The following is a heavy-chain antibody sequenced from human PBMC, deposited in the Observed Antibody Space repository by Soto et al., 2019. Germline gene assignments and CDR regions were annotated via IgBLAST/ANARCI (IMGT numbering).Heavy chain of an antibody. J-gene: IGHJ4*02. D-gene: IGHD3-22*01. Sequence: QVQLVQSGAEVKKPGASVKVSCKASGYTFTSYYMHWVRQAPGQGLEWMGIINPRGGSTRYAQKFQGRGTMTRDTSTSTVYMDLSSLRSEDTAVYYCARGLIDDSSGYYFDYWGQGTLVTVSS. V-gene: IGHV1-46*01. CDR3: ARGLIDDSSGYYFDY. CDR1: GYTFTSYY. CDR2: INPRGGST.